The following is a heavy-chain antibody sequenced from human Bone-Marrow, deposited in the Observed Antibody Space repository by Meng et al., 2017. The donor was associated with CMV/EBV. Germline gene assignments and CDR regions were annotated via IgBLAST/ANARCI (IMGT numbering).Heavy chain of an antibody. CDR2: ISGSGGST. J-gene: IGHJ6*02. CDR1: GFTFSSYW. CDR3: ARARKVKQQLVGGYGMDV. D-gene: IGHD6-13*01. V-gene: IGHV3-23*01. Sequence: GGSLRLSCAASGFTFSSYWMSWVRQAPGKGLEWVSAISGSGGSTHYADSVKGRFTISRDNSKNTLYLQMNSLRVDDAAVYYCARARKVKQQLVGGYGMDVWGQGTTVTVSS.